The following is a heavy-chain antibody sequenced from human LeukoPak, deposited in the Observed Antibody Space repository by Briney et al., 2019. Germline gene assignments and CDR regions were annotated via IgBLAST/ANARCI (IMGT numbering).Heavy chain of an antibody. CDR2: ISTGSSYI. Sequence: PGGSLRLSCAASGFTFSSYEMNWVRQAPGKGLEWVSSISTGSSYIYYADSVKGRFTISRDNAKNSLHLQMNSLRVEDTAVYYCARDSRAVGDAFDIWGQGTMVTVSS. J-gene: IGHJ3*02. CDR3: ARDSRAVGDAFDI. D-gene: IGHD3-16*01. V-gene: IGHV3-21*01. CDR1: GFTFSSYE.